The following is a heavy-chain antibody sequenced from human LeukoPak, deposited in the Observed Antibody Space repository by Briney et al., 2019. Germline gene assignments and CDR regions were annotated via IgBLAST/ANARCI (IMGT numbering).Heavy chain of an antibody. D-gene: IGHD6-13*01. J-gene: IGHJ4*02. Sequence: GGSLRLSCAASGFTFSSYGMHWVRQAPGKGPIWVSYISRDGSNTVYADSVKGRFTISRDNAKNTVYLQLNSLTAEDTAMYSCERGLAAAGTDYWGQGTLVTVSS. CDR3: ERGLAAAGTDY. V-gene: IGHV3-74*01. CDR2: ISRDGSNT. CDR1: GFTFSSYG.